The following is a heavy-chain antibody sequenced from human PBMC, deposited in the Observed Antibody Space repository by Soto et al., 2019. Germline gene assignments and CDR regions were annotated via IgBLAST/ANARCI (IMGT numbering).Heavy chain of an antibody. V-gene: IGHV3-23*01. CDR3: ASSSGRGTNSEY. D-gene: IGHD6-19*01. Sequence: GGSLRLSCAASGLTFTRYAMTWVRQAPGKGLQWVSTITGSGMTTYYSDSVKGRFTVSRDNSKSTLYLQMNSLTAEDTAVYYCASSSGRGTNSEYWGQGTVVTVSS. J-gene: IGHJ4*02. CDR1: GLTFTRYA. CDR2: ITGSGMTT.